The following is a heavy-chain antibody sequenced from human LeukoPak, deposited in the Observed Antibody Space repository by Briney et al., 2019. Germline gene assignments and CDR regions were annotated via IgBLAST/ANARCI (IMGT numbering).Heavy chain of an antibody. CDR3: ARIGSSGWPNFDY. D-gene: IGHD6-19*01. CDR1: GGSINSYY. CDR2: ISYSGST. V-gene: IGHV4-59*01. Sequence: PSETLSLTCTVSGGSINSYYWSWIRQPPGKGLEWIGYISYSGSTNYNSSLKSRVTISVDTSKNQFSLKLSSVTAADTAVYYCARIGSSGWPNFDYWGQGTLVTVSS. J-gene: IGHJ4*02.